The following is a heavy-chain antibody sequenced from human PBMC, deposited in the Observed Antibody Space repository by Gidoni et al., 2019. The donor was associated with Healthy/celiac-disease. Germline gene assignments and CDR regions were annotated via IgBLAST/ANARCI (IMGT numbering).Heavy chain of an antibody. CDR3: ARDRVVRRYSGHTPRHYYYGMDV. J-gene: IGHJ6*02. CDR1: GFTVGSHY. CDR2: IYSGGST. V-gene: IGHV3-66*02. Sequence: EVQLVESGGGLVQPGGSLRLSCAASGFTVGSHYMSWVRQAPGKGLEWVSVIYSGGSTYYADSVKGRFTISRDNSKNTLYLQMNSLRAEDTAVYYCARDRVVRRYSGHTPRHYYYGMDVWGQGTTVTVSS. D-gene: IGHD5-12*01.